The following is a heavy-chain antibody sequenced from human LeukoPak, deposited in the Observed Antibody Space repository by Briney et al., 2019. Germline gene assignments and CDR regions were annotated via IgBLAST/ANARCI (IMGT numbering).Heavy chain of an antibody. CDR1: GFTVSSNY. V-gene: IGHV3-66*01. CDR3: ARESNSGYYLSH. J-gene: IGHJ4*02. D-gene: IGHD3-22*01. CDR2: IYSDGRT. Sequence: GGSLRLSCAASGFTVSSNYMSWVRQAPGKGLGWVSVIYSDGRTYYADSVKGRFTISRDNSKNTLYLQMNSLRVEETSVYYCARESNSGYYLSHWGQGTLVTVSS.